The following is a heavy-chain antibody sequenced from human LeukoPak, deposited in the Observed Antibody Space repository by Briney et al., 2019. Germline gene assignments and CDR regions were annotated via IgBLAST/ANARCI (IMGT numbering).Heavy chain of an antibody. Sequence: GESLKISCKGSGYSFTSYWIGWVRQMPGKGPEWIGIISPDDSDTRYSPSFRGQVTISADKSISTAFLQWNSLKASDTAMYYCVRLLTGDEEYWGQGTLVTVSS. V-gene: IGHV5-51*01. J-gene: IGHJ4*02. CDR3: VRLLTGDEEY. CDR1: GYSFTSYW. CDR2: ISPDDSDT. D-gene: IGHD3-9*01.